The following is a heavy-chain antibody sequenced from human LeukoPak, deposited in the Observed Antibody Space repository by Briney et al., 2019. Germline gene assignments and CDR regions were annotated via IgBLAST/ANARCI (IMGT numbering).Heavy chain of an antibody. CDR3: GRGVVGATALGY. CDR1: GGSISSYY. Sequence: SETLSLTCTVSGGSISSYYWSWIRQPAGKELEWIGRISKTGSTNYNPSLKSRVTMSLDTSKSQFSLRLTSATAADTAVYYCGRGVVGATALGYWGQGTLVTVSS. V-gene: IGHV4-4*07. CDR2: ISKTGST. J-gene: IGHJ4*02. D-gene: IGHD1-26*01.